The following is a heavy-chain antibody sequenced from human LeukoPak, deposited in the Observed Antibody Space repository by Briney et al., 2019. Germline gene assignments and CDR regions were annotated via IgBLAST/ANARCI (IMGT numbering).Heavy chain of an antibody. Sequence: GGSLRLSCAASGFTFSSYSMNWVRQAPGKGLEWVSSISSSSSYIYYADSVKGRFTISRDNAKNSLYLQMNSLRAEDTAVYYCASYSSSFSYYYYMDVWGKGTTVTISS. V-gene: IGHV3-21*01. CDR1: GFTFSSYS. CDR2: ISSSSSYI. D-gene: IGHD6-13*01. CDR3: ASYSSSFSYYYYMDV. J-gene: IGHJ6*03.